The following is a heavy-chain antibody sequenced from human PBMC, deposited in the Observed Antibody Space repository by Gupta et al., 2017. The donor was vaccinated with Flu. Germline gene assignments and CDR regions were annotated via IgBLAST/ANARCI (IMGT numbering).Heavy chain of an antibody. CDR1: GYTFTSYD. J-gene: IGHJ4*02. D-gene: IGHD5-12*01. CDR2: MNPNSGNT. CDR3: ARGRLSGYSGYDAPFDY. V-gene: IGHV1-8*01. Sequence: QVQLVPSGAEVKKPGASVKVSCKASGYTFTSYDFKWVRQATGQGLEWMGWMNPNSGNTGYAQKFQGIVTMTRNTSISTAYMELSSLRSEDTAVYYCARGRLSGYSGYDAPFDYWGQGTLVTVSS.